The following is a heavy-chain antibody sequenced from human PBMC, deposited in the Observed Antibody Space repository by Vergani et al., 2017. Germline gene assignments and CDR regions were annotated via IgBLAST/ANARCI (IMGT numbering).Heavy chain of an antibody. J-gene: IGHJ5*02. CDR2: IYYSGST. Sequence: QLQLPESGPGLVKPSETLSLTCTVSGGSISSSSYYWGWIRQPPGKGLEWIGSIYYSGSTYYNPSLKSRVTISVDTSKNQFSLKLSSVTAADTAVYYCARHPVLRYFDWPGWFDPWGQGTLVTVSS. CDR3: ARHPVLRYFDWPGWFDP. D-gene: IGHD3-9*01. V-gene: IGHV4-39*01. CDR1: GGSISSSSYY.